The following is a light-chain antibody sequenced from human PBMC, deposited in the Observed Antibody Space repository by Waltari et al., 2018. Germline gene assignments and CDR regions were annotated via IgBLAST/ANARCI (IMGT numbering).Light chain of an antibody. CDR1: SSDVGGYDY. CDR3: SSYSSSSSHVV. J-gene: IGLJ2*01. Sequence: QSALTHPASVSGSPGQSITISCTGTSSDVGGYDYVSWYQQHPGKAPKLIIYDVSNRTSGVSNRFSGSKSGNTASLTISGLQAEDEADYSCSSYSSSSSHVVFGGGTKLTVL. V-gene: IGLV2-14*01. CDR2: DVS.